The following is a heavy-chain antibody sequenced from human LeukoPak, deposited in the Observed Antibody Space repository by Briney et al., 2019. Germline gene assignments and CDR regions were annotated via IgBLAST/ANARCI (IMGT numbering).Heavy chain of an antibody. J-gene: IGHJ5*02. CDR2: ISSSSSYI. V-gene: IGHV3-21*01. CDR1: GFTFSSYS. Sequence: GGSLRLSCAASGFTFSSYSMNWVRQAPGKGLEWVSSISSSSSYIYYADSVKGRFTISRDNSKNTLYLQMNSLRAEDTAVYYCARGFVDIVATTEHGNWFDPWGQGTLVTVSS. CDR3: ARGFVDIVATTEHGNWFDP. D-gene: IGHD5-12*01.